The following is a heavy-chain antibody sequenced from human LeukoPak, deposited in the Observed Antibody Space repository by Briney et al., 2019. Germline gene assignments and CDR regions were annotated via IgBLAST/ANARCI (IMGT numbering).Heavy chain of an antibody. Sequence: GASVKVSCKASGYTFTSYAMNWVRQAPGQGLEWMGGIIPIFGTANYAQKFQGRVTITADESTSTAYMELSSLRSEDTAVYYCARADSSGYAYWGQGTLVTVSS. D-gene: IGHD3-22*01. CDR2: IIPIFGTA. CDR3: ARADSSGYAY. J-gene: IGHJ4*02. CDR1: GYTFTSYA. V-gene: IGHV1-69*13.